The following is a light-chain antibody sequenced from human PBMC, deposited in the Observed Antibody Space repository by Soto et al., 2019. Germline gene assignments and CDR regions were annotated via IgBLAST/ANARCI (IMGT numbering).Light chain of an antibody. V-gene: IGKV3-20*01. J-gene: IGKJ3*01. Sequence: VMTQSPATLSVSPGETATLSCRASQSAGSSYLAWYQQKPGQAPRLLIYGASSRATGIPDGFSGSGSGTDFTLTINRLEPEDSAVYYCQQYASAPFSLGPGTKVDIK. CDR3: QQYASAPFS. CDR2: GAS. CDR1: QSAGSSY.